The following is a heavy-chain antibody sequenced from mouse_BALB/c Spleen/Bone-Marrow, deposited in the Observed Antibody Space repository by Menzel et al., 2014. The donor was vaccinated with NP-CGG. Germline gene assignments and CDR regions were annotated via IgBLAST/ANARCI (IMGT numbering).Heavy chain of an antibody. Sequence: QVQLQQPGAELVKPGASVKLSCKASGYSFTNYYMYWVKRRPGQGLEWIGEINPSNGGTNFNEKFKNKATLTVDKSSSTAYMQLSSLTSEDSAVYYCTRSNYGYWYFDVWGAGTTATVSS. J-gene: IGHJ1*01. CDR3: TRSNYGYWYFDV. D-gene: IGHD1-1*01. CDR1: GYSFTNYY. CDR2: INPSNGGT. V-gene: IGHV1S81*02.